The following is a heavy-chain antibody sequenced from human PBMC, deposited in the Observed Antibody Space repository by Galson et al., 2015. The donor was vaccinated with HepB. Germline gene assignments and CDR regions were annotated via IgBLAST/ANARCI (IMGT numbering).Heavy chain of an antibody. J-gene: IGHJ6*02. V-gene: IGHV3-21*01. CDR1: GFTFSSYS. Sequence: SLRLSCAASGFTFSSYSMNWIRQAPGKGLEWVSSISSSSSYIYYADSVKGRFTISRDNAKNSLYLQMNSLRAEDTAVYYCARGKWELLYYYYGMDVWGQGTTVTVSS. D-gene: IGHD1-26*01. CDR3: ARGKWELLYYYYGMDV. CDR2: ISSSSSYI.